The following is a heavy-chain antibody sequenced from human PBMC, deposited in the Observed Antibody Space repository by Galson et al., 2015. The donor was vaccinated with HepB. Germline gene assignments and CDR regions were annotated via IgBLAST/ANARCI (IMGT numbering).Heavy chain of an antibody. V-gene: IGHV4-31*01. Sequence: TLSLPCTLSGDPISRCGYYWRWSRQHPGKGVEWIGYIYYSGSTYYHPSLRSQVTKSVYTYKNQFSLKLSSVTAGATGVYYCGRARFWELYRFDPWGQGTLVTVSS. CDR2: IYYSGST. CDR1: GDPISRCGYY. J-gene: IGHJ5*01. CDR3: GRARFWELYRFDP. D-gene: IGHD3-10*01.